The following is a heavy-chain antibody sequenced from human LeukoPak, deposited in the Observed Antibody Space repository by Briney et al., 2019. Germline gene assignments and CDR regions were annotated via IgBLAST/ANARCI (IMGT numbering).Heavy chain of an antibody. Sequence: ASVKVSCKASGYTFTSYDINWVRQATGQGLEWMGWMNPNSGNTGYAQKFQGRVTMTRNTSISTAYMELSSLRSEDTAVYYCARARSGSYYYYYYMDVWGKGTTVTISS. D-gene: IGHD1-26*01. CDR3: ARARSGSYYYYYYMDV. V-gene: IGHV1-8*01. J-gene: IGHJ6*03. CDR2: MNPNSGNT. CDR1: GYTFTSYD.